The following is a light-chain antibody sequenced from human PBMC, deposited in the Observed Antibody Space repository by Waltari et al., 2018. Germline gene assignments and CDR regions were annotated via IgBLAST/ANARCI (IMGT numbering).Light chain of an antibody. CDR2: DVF. V-gene: IGLV2-14*03. J-gene: IGLJ3*02. CDR3: NSYTGSSSWV. CDR1: TSDVGFYNY. Sequence: QSALTQPASVSGSPGQSITISCTGTTSDVGFYNYVSWYQQHPGKAPQPIIYDVFERPSGVSNRFSCSKSGNTASLTISWLLAEDEADYYCNSYTGSSSWVFGGGTKLTVL.